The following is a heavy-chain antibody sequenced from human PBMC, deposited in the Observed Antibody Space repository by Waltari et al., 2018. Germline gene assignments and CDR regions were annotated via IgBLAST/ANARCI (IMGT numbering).Heavy chain of an antibody. V-gene: IGHV4-4*07. D-gene: IGHD6-25*01. CDR1: GGSISSYY. CDR2: IYTSGST. CDR3: ARESSGYQWGWFDP. J-gene: IGHJ5*02. Sequence: QVQLQESGPGLVKPSETLSLTCTVSGGSISSYYWSWIRQPAGKGLEWIGRIYTSGSTNYNPSLKSRVTMSVDTSKNQFSLMLSSVTAADTAVYYCARESSGYQWGWFDPWGQGTLVTVSS.